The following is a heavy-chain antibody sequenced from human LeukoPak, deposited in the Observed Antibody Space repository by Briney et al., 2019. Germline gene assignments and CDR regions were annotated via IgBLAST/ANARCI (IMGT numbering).Heavy chain of an antibody. CDR3: TISGRDGSGSYYPYYYYYYGMDV. D-gene: IGHD3-10*01. V-gene: IGHV3-73*01. CDR1: GFTFSGSA. J-gene: IGHJ6*02. Sequence: PGGSLRLSCAASGFTFSGSAMHWVRQASGKGLEWVGRIRSKANSYATAYAASVKGRFTISRDDSKNTAYLQMNSLKTEDTAVYYCTISGRDGSGSYYPYYYYYYGMDVWGQGTTVTVSS. CDR2: IRSKANSYAT.